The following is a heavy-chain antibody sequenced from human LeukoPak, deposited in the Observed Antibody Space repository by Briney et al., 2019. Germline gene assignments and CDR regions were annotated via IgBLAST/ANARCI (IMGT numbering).Heavy chain of an antibody. CDR1: GYTFTGYY. CDR2: INPNSGGT. V-gene: IGHV1-2*06. CDR3: ARDLVYGDYLGIDY. Sequence: GASVKVSCKASGYTFTGYYMHWVRQAPGQGLEWMGRINPNSGGTNYAQKFQGRVTMIRDTSISTAYMELSRLRSDDTAVYYCARDLVYGDYLGIDYWGQGTLVTVSS. D-gene: IGHD4-17*01. J-gene: IGHJ4*02.